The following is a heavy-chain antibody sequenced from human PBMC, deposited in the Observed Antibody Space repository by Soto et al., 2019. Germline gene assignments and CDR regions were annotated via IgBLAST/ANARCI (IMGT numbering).Heavy chain of an antibody. J-gene: IGHJ6*02. D-gene: IGHD6-13*01. CDR2: IYPGDSDT. CDR3: ARHLSGIAAAGLDYYYYGMDV. Sequence: GESLKISCKGSGYSFTSYWIGWVRQMPGKGLEWMGIIYPGDSDTRYSPSFQGQVTISADKSISTAYLQWSSLKASDTAMYYCARHLSGIAAAGLDYYYYGMDVWGQGTTVTVS. CDR1: GYSFTSYW. V-gene: IGHV5-51*01.